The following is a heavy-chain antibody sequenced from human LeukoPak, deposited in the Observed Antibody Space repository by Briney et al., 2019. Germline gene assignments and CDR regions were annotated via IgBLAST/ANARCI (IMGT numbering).Heavy chain of an antibody. CDR2: IIPILGIA. CDR1: GGTFSSYA. D-gene: IGHD2-8*01. Sequence: ASVKVSCKASGGTFSSYAISWVRQAPGQGLEWMGRIIPILGIANYAQKFQGRVTITADKSTSTAYMELSSLRSEDTAVYYCARDKDGPNIFDYWGQGTLVTVSS. V-gene: IGHV1-69*04. J-gene: IGHJ4*02. CDR3: ARDKDGPNIFDY.